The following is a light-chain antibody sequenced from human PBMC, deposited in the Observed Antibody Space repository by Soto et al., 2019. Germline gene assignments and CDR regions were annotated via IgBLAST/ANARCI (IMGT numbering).Light chain of an antibody. Sequence: QSVLTQPASVSGSPGQSITISCTGSSSDVGNYKLVSWYQQHPGKAPKLMIYEDTKWPSGVSNRFSGSKSGNTAYLTISGLQAEDEADYYCWSYAVGRTYVFGTGTKLTVL. J-gene: IGLJ1*01. CDR3: WSYAVGRTYV. CDR1: SSDVGNYKL. CDR2: EDT. V-gene: IGLV2-23*01.